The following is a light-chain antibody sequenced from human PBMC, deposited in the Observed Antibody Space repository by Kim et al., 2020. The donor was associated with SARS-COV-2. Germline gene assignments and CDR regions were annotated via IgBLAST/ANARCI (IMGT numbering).Light chain of an antibody. CDR1: QSVSRS. CDR2: DAS. V-gene: IGKV3-11*01. CDR3: QQRSNWPLT. Sequence: LSPGERATLACRASQSVSRSFAWYQQKPGQAPRLIIYDASKRATGIPARFSGSGSGTDFTLTISSLEPEDFAVYYCQQRSNWPLTFGGGTKVDIK. J-gene: IGKJ4*01.